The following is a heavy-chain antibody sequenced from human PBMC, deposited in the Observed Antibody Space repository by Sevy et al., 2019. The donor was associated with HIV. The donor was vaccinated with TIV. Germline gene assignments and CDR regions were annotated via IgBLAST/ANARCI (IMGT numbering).Heavy chain of an antibody. J-gene: IGHJ6*02. CDR1: GFTFSSYA. V-gene: IGHV3-23*01. CDR2: FVVRGVST. Sequence: GGSLRLSCAASGFTFSSYAMSWFAQAPGKGLGWFSAFVVRGVSTYYAAPLKARFTISRDNSKNTLYLQMNSLRAEDTAVYYCAKAPPLGYFDWFDYYGMDVWGQGTTVTVSS. D-gene: IGHD3-9*01. CDR3: AKAPPLGYFDWFDYYGMDV.